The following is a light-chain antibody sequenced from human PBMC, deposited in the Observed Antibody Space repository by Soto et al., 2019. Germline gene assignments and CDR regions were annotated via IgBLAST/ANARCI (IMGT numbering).Light chain of an antibody. Sequence: QSALTQPPSASGSPGQSVAISCTGTSSDVGGQNYVSWYQQHPGKAPKLIIYAVTERPSGVPDRFSGSKSGNTASLTVSGLQTEDEADYYCSSHAGNNTYVFGTGTKVTGL. CDR1: SSDVGGQNY. CDR2: AVT. J-gene: IGLJ1*01. V-gene: IGLV2-8*01. CDR3: SSHAGNNTYV.